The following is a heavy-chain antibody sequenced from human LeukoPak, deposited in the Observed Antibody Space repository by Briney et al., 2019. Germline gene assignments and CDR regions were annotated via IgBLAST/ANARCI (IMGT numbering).Heavy chain of an antibody. D-gene: IGHD5-18*01. CDR1: GFTFNNYA. CDR2: ISYDGDNK. Sequence: HPGGSLRLSCAASGFTFNNYAMHWVRQAPGKGLEWVAVISYDGDNKYYADSVKGRFTISRDNSRNTLYLRMNSLKAEDTAVYYCAREEEVDTAMVNFFSWKHYYYYGMDVWGQGTTVTVSS. CDR3: AREEEVDTAMVNFFSWKHYYYYGMDV. J-gene: IGHJ6*02. V-gene: IGHV3-30-3*01.